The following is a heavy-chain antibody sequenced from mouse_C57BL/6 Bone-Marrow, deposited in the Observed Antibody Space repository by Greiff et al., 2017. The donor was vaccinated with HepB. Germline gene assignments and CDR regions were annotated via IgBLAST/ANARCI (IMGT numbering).Heavy chain of an antibody. D-gene: IGHD1-1*01. Sequence: VQLQQSGAELVRPGASVKLSCTASGFNIKDDYMHWVKQRPEQGLEWIGWIDPENGDTEYASKFQGKATITADTSSNTAYLQLSSLTSEDTAIYYCAREPLLRYYFDYWGQGTTLTVSS. CDR1: GFNIKDDY. V-gene: IGHV14-4*01. CDR2: IDPENGDT. J-gene: IGHJ2*01. CDR3: AREPLLRYYFDY.